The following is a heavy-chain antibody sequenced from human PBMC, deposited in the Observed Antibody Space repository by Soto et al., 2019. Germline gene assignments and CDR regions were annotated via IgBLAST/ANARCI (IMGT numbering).Heavy chain of an antibody. J-gene: IGHJ5*02. CDR1: GGTFSSYA. V-gene: IGHV1-69*13. CDR2: IIPIFGTA. Sequence: GASVKVSCKASGGTFSSYAMSWVRQAPGQGLEWMGGIIPIFGTANYAQKFQGRVTITADESTSTAYMELSSLRSEDTAVYYCARDFSQAVWFDPWGQGTLVTVSS. CDR3: ARDFSQAVWFDP.